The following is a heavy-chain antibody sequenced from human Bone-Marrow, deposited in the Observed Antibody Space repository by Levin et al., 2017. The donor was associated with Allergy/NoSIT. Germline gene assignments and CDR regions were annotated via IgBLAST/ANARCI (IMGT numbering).Heavy chain of an antibody. CDR2: IKSKTDGGTT. V-gene: IGHV3-15*01. Sequence: PGGSLRLSCAASGFTFSNAWMSWVRQAPGKGLEWVGRIKSKTDGGTTDYAAPVKGRFTISRDDSKNTLYLQMNSLKTEDTAVYYCTTDTMMTTGFDYWGQGTLVTVSS. J-gene: IGHJ4*02. CDR3: TTDTMMTTGFDY. D-gene: IGHD4-11*01. CDR1: GFTFSNAW.